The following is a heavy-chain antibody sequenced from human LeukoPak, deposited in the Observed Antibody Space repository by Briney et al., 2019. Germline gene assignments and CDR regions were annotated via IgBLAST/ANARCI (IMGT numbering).Heavy chain of an antibody. J-gene: IGHJ4*02. Sequence: SETLSVTCTVPGGSISDINYYWGWIRQPPGKGLEWIASIYYSGSTYYNPSLKSRVTISVDTSKKQFSLKLSSVTAADTAVYYCARIDFYGSGNYYFDYWGQGTLVTVSS. CDR1: GGSISDINYY. CDR3: ARIDFYGSGNYYFDY. V-gene: IGHV4-39*01. CDR2: IYYSGST. D-gene: IGHD3-10*01.